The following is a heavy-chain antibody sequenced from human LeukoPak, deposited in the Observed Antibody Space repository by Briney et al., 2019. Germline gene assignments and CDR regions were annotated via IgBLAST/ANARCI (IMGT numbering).Heavy chain of an antibody. CDR1: GGSFSGYY. D-gene: IGHD4-11*01. CDR3: ATGSKDWYLDL. V-gene: IGHV4-34*01. J-gene: IGHJ2*01. CDR2: INHSGST. Sequence: SDTLSLTCAVYGGSFSGYYWSWIRQPPGKGLEWIGEINHSGSTNYNPSLKSRVNISVDTSKIQFSLTLSSVTAADTRVYYCATGSKDWYLDLWGGGTLVTVSS.